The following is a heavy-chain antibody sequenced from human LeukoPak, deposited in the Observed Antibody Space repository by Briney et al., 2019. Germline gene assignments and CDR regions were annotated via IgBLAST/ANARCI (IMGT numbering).Heavy chain of an antibody. CDR3: ATSGGTSGPELDY. V-gene: IGHV1-2*02. Sequence: ASVKLSCTASGYTFTAYYMHWVRQAPGQGLEWMGWINPKSGGTNYAQKFQGRVTMTRDTSISTAYMEVSRMTSDDTAVYYCATSGGTSGPELDYWGQGTLVTVSS. D-gene: IGHD3-3*01. CDR2: INPKSGGT. J-gene: IGHJ4*02. CDR1: GYTFTAYY.